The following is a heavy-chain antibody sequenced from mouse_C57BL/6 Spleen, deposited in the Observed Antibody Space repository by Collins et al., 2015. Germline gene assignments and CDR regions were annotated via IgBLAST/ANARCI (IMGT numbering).Heavy chain of an antibody. Sequence: QVQLQQPGAELVKPGASVKMSCKASGYTFTSYWITWVKQRPGQGLEWIGDIYPGSGSTNYNEKFKSKATLTVDTSSSTAYMELRSLTSEDSAVYYCARVYSGNSVFDYWGQGTTLTVSS. CDR1: GYTFTSYW. D-gene: IGHD2-1*01. V-gene: IGHV1-55*01. CDR3: ARVYSGNSVFDY. J-gene: IGHJ2*01. CDR2: IYPGSGST.